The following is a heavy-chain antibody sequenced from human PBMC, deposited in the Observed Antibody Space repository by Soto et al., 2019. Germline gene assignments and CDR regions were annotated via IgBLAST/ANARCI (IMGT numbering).Heavy chain of an antibody. D-gene: IGHD3-16*01. CDR3: ARGRSPLIAYYP. J-gene: IGHJ5*02. Sequence: PSETLSLTCAVYGGSFSGYDWTWIRQPPGTGLEWIGEINHSGSSNYNPSLKSRVTISVDTSKNAFSLKLTSVTAADTAVYYCARGRSPLIAYYPWGQGTLVTVSS. CDR2: INHSGSS. CDR1: GGSFSGYD. V-gene: IGHV4-34*01.